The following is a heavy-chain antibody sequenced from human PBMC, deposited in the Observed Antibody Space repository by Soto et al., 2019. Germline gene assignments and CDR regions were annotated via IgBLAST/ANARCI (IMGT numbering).Heavy chain of an antibody. Sequence: QITLKESGPTLLKPTQTLTLTCTFSGFSLSTSAVGVNWIRQPPGKALEWLALIYWNDDKHYTPSLSGRLTITKDTSKNQVVLTMNNMNPVDTATYYCAHGSGWLSDYWGQGILVSVSS. D-gene: IGHD6-19*01. V-gene: IGHV2-5*01. CDR2: IYWNDDK. CDR3: AHGSGWLSDY. CDR1: GFSLSTSAVG. J-gene: IGHJ4*02.